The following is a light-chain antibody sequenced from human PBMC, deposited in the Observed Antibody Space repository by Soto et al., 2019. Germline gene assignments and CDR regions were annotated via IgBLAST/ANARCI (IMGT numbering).Light chain of an antibody. Sequence: IVLTQSPATLSLSPGERATLSCRASQSVSSSYLAWYQQRPGQAPRLLIYGASTRATGIPARFSGSGSGTEFTLIIDSLQSEDFAVYYCQQYNNWPRTFGQGTKV. J-gene: IGKJ1*01. V-gene: IGKV3-15*01. CDR1: QSVSSSY. CDR2: GAS. CDR3: QQYNNWPRT.